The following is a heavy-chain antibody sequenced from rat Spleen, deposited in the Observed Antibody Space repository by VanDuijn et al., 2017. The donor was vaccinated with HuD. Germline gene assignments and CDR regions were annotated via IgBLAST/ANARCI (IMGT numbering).Heavy chain of an antibody. D-gene: IGHD1-6*01. Sequence: EVQLVESGGGLVQPGRSMKLSCVASGFTFNKYWMNWIRQAPGKGLEWVAYISTAGSNTFYRDSVKGRFTISRDNDKSTLHLQMDSLRSEDTATYYCTTWDYYDNRFDYWGQGVMVTVSS. CDR3: TTWDYYDNRFDY. CDR1: GFTFNKYW. V-gene: IGHV5-27*01. CDR2: ISTAGSNT. J-gene: IGHJ2*01.